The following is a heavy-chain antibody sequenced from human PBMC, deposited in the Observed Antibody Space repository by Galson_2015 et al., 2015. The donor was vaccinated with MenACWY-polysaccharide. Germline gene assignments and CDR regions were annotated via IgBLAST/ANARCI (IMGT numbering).Heavy chain of an antibody. Sequence: SETLSLTCSVSGGSISSSSYYWGWIRQPPGKGLEWTGNIDDSGRTYYNPSLRSRVTISTDTSRNQFSLKLSSVTAADTAFYYCGRVVGPPAVAVIGTAGRSFDHWGQGTLVTVSS. CDR1: GGSISSSSYY. CDR2: IDDSGRT. CDR3: GRVVGPPAVAVIGTAGRSFDH. D-gene: IGHD6-13*01. J-gene: IGHJ4*02. V-gene: IGHV4-39*07.